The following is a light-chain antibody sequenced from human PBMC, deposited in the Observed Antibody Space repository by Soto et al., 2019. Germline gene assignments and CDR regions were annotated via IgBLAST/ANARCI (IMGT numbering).Light chain of an antibody. V-gene: IGKV3-20*01. Sequence: EIVLTQSPGTLSLSPGERATLSCRASQSVSSSFLAWYQQKPGQAPRLRSYGASSMATGIPDRFSGSGSGTDFTLTISRLEPEDFSVYYCQQYGNSPWTFGQGPKVEI. CDR1: QSVSSSF. J-gene: IGKJ1*01. CDR3: QQYGNSPWT. CDR2: GAS.